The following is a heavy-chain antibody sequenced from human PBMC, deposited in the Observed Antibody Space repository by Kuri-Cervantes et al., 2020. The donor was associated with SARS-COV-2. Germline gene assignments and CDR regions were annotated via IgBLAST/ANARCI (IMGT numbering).Heavy chain of an antibody. CDR1: GFTFSSYA. D-gene: IGHD4-11*01. Sequence: GESLKISCAASGFTFSSYAMSWVRQGPGKGLEWVSTISDSGDSAYYADSVKGRFTISRDNSKDTLYLQMNSLRAEDTAKYYCAKGDYRATLAFFDSWGQGTMVTVSS. J-gene: IGHJ4*02. CDR3: AKGDYRATLAFFDS. V-gene: IGHV3-23*01. CDR2: ISDSGDSA.